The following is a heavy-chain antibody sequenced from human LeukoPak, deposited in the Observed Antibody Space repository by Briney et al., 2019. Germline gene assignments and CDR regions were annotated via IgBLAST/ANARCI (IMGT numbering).Heavy chain of an antibody. Sequence: GGSLRLSCAASGFTFSSYGMHWVRQAPGKGLEWVGVISYDGSKKYYADSVKGRFTISRDNSKNTLYLQMNSLRAVDTAVYYCAKFHLMIDGIWGQGTLVTVSS. V-gene: IGHV3-30*18. D-gene: IGHD3-22*01. CDR2: ISYDGSKK. CDR3: AKFHLMIDGI. J-gene: IGHJ4*02. CDR1: GFTFSSYG.